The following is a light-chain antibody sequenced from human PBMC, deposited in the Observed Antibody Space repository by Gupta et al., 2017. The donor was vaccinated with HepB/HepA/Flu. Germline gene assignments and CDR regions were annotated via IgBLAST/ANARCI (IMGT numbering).Light chain of an antibody. CDR1: QGINTY. Sequence: DIQMTQSPSSLSASVGDRVTLSCRASQGINTYLNWYQQEPGKAPKLLVHSASNLQSGVPSRFSGSGSGTDFILTISSLQPEDSATYYCQQTGSSPFTFGPGTKVDI. J-gene: IGKJ3*01. CDR3: QQTGSSPFT. V-gene: IGKV1-39*01. CDR2: SAS.